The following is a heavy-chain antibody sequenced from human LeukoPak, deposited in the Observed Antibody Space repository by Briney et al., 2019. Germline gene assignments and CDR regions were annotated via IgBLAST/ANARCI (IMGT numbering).Heavy chain of an antibody. CDR1: GFTFTSYG. J-gene: IGHJ4*02. CDR2: VSSSGDKK. V-gene: IGHV3-23*01. D-gene: IGHD6-19*01. Sequence: GGSLRLSCAASGFTFTSYGMSWVRQAPGKGLEWVPSVSSSGDKKYYADSVKGRFTISRDNSKNTLYLQVNSLRAEDTAVYYCVKERYSSGWSDSFHYWGQGTLVTVSS. CDR3: VKERYSSGWSDSFHY.